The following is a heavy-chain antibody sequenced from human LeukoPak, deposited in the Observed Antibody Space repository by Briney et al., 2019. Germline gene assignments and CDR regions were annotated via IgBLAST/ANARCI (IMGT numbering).Heavy chain of an antibody. V-gene: IGHV3-23*01. Sequence: GGSLRLSCVGSGFTFSNYAMSWARQAPGKGLDWVSVISGSAHKIRYADSVRGRFTISRDNSENTVYLQMNNLRGEDTAIYYCAGRITGYSSGYVFWGQGTLVTVSS. D-gene: IGHD5-18*01. CDR3: AGRITGYSSGYVF. CDR1: GFTFSNYA. J-gene: IGHJ4*02. CDR2: ISGSAHKI.